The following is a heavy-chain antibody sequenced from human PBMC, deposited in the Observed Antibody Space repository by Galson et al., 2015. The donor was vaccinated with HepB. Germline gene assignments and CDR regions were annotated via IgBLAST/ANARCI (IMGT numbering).Heavy chain of an antibody. CDR3: ARVGYASSSFDY. Sequence: SLRLSCAASGFTFSRYWMSWVRQAPGKGLEWVANIKQDGSEIDSVDSVKGRFTISRDNAKNSVYLQMSSLRAEDTAVYYCARVGYASSSFDYWGQGILVIVSS. D-gene: IGHD6-6*01. J-gene: IGHJ4*02. CDR2: IKQDGSEI. V-gene: IGHV3-7*01. CDR1: GFTFSRYW.